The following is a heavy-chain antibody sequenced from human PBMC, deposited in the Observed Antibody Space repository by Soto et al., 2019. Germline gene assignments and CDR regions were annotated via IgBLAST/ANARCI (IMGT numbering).Heavy chain of an antibody. CDR1: GFTFSSYA. CDR3: ARDRSSSDYYYYYGMDV. Sequence: QVQLVESGGGVVQPGRSLRLSCAASGFTFSSYAMHWVHQAPGKGLEWVAVISYDGSNKYYADSVKGRFTISRDNSKNTLYLQMNSLRAEDTAVYYCARDRSSSDYYYYYGMDVWGQGTTVTVSS. V-gene: IGHV3-30-3*01. CDR2: ISYDGSNK. J-gene: IGHJ6*02. D-gene: IGHD6-6*01.